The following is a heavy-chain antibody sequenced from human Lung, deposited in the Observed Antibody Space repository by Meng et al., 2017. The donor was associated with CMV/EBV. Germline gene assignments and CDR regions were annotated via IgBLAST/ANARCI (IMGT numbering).Heavy chain of an antibody. J-gene: IGHJ4*01. CDR3: ARFLSNYYERRLYRYFDS. Sequence: SETLSLXCSVSGDSISSYYWNWIRQSPGKGLEWIGSIYYSGRTDYNPSLKSRVTISVDTSKNYFSLKLTSVTAADTAVYFCARFLSNYYERRLYRYFDSWXHRTLVTVSS. V-gene: IGHV4-59*01. CDR1: GDSISSYY. CDR2: IYYSGRT. D-gene: IGHD3-22*01.